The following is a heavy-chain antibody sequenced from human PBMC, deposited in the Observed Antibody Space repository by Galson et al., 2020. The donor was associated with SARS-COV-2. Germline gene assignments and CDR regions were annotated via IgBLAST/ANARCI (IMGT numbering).Heavy chain of an antibody. V-gene: IGHV4-39*01. CDR1: GGSISSSSYY. J-gene: IGHJ4*02. D-gene: IGHD5-12*01. Sequence: LETLSLTCTVSGGSISSSSYYWGWIRQPPGKGLEWIGSIYYSGSTYYNPSLKSRVTISVDTSKNQFSLKLNSVAAADTAVYYCAQQFDIVATTYFRSWGQGTLVTVTS. CDR2: IYYSGST. CDR3: AQQFDIVATTYFRS.